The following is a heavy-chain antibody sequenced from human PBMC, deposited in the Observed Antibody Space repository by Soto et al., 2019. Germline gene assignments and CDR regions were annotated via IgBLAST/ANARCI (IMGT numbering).Heavy chain of an antibody. J-gene: IGHJ4*02. V-gene: IGHV4-39*07. CDR3: ARGALYYDILTGYYPYYFDY. D-gene: IGHD3-9*01. CDR2: IYYSGST. CDR1: GGSISSNNYY. Sequence: SETLSLTCTVSGGSISSNNYYWGWIRQPPGMGLEWIGNIYYSGSTYYNPSLKSRATISVDTSKNQFSLTLSSVTAADTAVYYCARGALYYDILTGYYPYYFDYWGQGTLVTVSS.